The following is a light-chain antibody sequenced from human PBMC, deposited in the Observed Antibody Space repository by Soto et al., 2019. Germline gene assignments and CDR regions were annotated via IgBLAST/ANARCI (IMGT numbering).Light chain of an antibody. CDR1: SSNIGSNP. V-gene: IGLV1-44*01. CDR2: TNN. J-gene: IGLJ2*01. CDR3: AAWDDSLNAVV. Sequence: QSVLTQSPSASGTPGQTVTISCSGSSSNIGSNPVDWYQQLPGTAPKVLIYTNNQRPSGVPDRFSGSKSGTSASLAISGLQSADEAEYYCAAWDDSLNAVVFGGGIKLTVL.